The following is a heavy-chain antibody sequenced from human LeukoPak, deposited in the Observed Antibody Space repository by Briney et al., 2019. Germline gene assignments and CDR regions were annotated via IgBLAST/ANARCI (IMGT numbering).Heavy chain of an antibody. CDR1: GFTFSSYA. CDR2: ISGSGGST. D-gene: IGHD6-19*01. Sequence: GGSLRLSCAGSGFTFSSYAMSWVRQAPGKGLEWVSAISGSGGSTYYADSVKGRFTISRDNSKNTLYLQMNSLRAEDTAVYYCAKGAIAVAGSGYYFDYWGQGTLVTVSS. V-gene: IGHV3-23*01. J-gene: IGHJ4*02. CDR3: AKGAIAVAGSGYYFDY.